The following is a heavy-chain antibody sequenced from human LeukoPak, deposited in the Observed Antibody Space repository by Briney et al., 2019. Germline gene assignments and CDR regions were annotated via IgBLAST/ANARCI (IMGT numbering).Heavy chain of an antibody. Sequence: VQPGGSLRLSCAASGFSFRSYGMHWVRQAPGKGLEWVAVIWYDGSNKYYADSVKGRFTISRDNSKNTLYLQMNSLRAEDTAVYYCARGEGELSSSFDYWGQGTLVTVSP. CDR1: GFSFRSYG. CDR3: ARGEGELSSSFDY. V-gene: IGHV3-33*01. CDR2: IWYDGSNK. D-gene: IGHD3-16*02. J-gene: IGHJ4*02.